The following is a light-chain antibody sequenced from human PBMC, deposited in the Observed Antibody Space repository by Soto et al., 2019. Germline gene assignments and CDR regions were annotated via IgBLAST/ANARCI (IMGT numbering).Light chain of an antibody. CDR1: SFNIGSNP. CDR2: SNN. V-gene: IGLV1-44*01. Sequence: QLVLTQSPSASGTPGQRVTISCSGSSFNIGSNPVNWYQQLPGTAPKLLIDSNNQRPSGVPDRFSGSKSGTSASLAISGLQSEDEADYFCAVWDDSLNEYVFATGTKLTVL. J-gene: IGLJ1*01. CDR3: AVWDDSLNEYV.